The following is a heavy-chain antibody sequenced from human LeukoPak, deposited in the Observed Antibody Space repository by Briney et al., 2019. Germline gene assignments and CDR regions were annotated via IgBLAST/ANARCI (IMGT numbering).Heavy chain of an antibody. CDR1: GFTFGTST. Sequence: GGSLRLSCAASGFTFGTSTMSWVRQAPGKGLEWVSAISGSGGSTYYADSVKGRFTISRDNSKNTLYLQMNSLRAEDTAVYYCATGGDSGSYYFDYWGQGTLVTVSS. J-gene: IGHJ4*02. CDR2: ISGSGGST. V-gene: IGHV3-23*01. D-gene: IGHD1-26*01. CDR3: ATGGDSGSYYFDY.